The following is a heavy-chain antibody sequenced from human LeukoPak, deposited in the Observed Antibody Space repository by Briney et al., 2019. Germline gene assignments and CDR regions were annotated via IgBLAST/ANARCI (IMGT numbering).Heavy chain of an antibody. D-gene: IGHD3-10*01. Sequence: ASVKVSCKASGYTFTSYYMHWVRQAPGQGLEWMGWISAYNGNTNYAQKLQGRVTMTTDTSTSTAYMELRSLRSDDTAVYYCARDPFYGSGSLNWFDPWGQGTLVTVSS. CDR1: GYTFTSYY. J-gene: IGHJ5*02. V-gene: IGHV1-18*04. CDR3: ARDPFYGSGSLNWFDP. CDR2: ISAYNGNT.